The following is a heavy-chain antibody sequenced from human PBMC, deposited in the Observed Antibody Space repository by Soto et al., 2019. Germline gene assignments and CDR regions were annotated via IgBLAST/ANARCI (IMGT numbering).Heavy chain of an antibody. J-gene: IGHJ3*02. CDR2: IYHSGST. Sequence: QVQLQESGPGLVKPSGTLSLTCAVSGGSISSSNWWSWVRQPPGKGLEWIGEIYHSGSTNYNPSLTSRVTISVDKTENQFSLKLSSVTAADTGVYYCADSYGSQDSAFDIWGQGTMVTVSS. CDR1: GGSISSSNW. V-gene: IGHV4-4*02. D-gene: IGHD1-26*01. CDR3: ADSYGSQDSAFDI.